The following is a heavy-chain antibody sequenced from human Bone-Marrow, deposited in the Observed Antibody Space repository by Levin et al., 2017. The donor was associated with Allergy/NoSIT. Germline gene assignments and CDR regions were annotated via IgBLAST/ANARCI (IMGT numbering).Heavy chain of an antibody. CDR2: ISGSGGST. CDR3: ANPIKSAVTTGTTGAFDI. CDR1: GFTFSSYA. D-gene: IGHD1-1*01. J-gene: IGHJ3*02. Sequence: GGSLRLSCAASGFTFSSYAMSWVRQAPAKGLEWVSAISGSGGSTYYADSVKGRFTISRDNSKNTLYLQMNSLRAEDTAVYYCANPIKSAVTTGTTGAFDIWGQGTMVTVSS. V-gene: IGHV3-23*01.